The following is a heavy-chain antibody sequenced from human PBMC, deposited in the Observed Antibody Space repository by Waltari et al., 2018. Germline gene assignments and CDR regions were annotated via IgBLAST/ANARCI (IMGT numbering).Heavy chain of an antibody. CDR1: GYTFTSYE. Sequence: QVQLVQSGAEVKKPGASVKVSCKASGYTFTSYEIHWVRQATGQGLEWMGWMNPNSGNTGYAQMFQGRVTMTRHTSISTAYMEVNSLTSEDTAVYYCARVSSAPYRSAWHFDYWGQGTLVTVSS. V-gene: IGHV1-8*01. CDR3: ARVSSAPYRSAWHFDY. CDR2: MNPNSGNT. D-gene: IGHD6-19*01. J-gene: IGHJ4*02.